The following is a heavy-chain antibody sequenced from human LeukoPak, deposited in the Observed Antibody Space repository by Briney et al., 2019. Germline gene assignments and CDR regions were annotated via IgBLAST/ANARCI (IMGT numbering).Heavy chain of an antibody. CDR3: ARIASDGSGTNHY. Sequence: ASVKVSCKASGSTFSSYGITWVRQAPGQGLGWMGWISVYNGNTKSAQNLPGRVIMTTDTSTNTAHMELRSLRSDDTAVYYCARIASDGSGTNHYWGQGTQVIVSS. J-gene: IGHJ4*02. D-gene: IGHD3-10*01. CDR2: ISVYNGNT. CDR1: GSTFSSYG. V-gene: IGHV1-18*01.